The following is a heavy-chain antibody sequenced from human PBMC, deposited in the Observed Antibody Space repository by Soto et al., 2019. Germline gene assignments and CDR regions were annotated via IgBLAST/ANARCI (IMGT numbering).Heavy chain of an antibody. Sequence: EVQLVESGGGLVKPGGSLRLSCAASGFTFSNAWMSWVRQAPGKGLEWVGRIKSKTDGGTTDYAAPVKGRVTISRDDSKNTLYLQMNSLKTEDTAVYYCTTGLNYYDSSGYLGAYYYYYGMDVWGQGTTVTVSS. CDR3: TTGLNYYDSSGYLGAYYYYYGMDV. CDR1: GFTFSNAW. D-gene: IGHD3-22*01. CDR2: IKSKTDGGTT. J-gene: IGHJ6*02. V-gene: IGHV3-15*01.